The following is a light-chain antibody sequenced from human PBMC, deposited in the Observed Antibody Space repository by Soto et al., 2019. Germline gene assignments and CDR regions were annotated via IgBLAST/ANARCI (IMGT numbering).Light chain of an antibody. J-gene: IGLJ3*02. CDR3: AAWDDSLSGLV. Sequence: QSALTQPASVSGSAGQSITISCSGTMRDVGAYNLVSWYQQHPGTAPKLIIYEVRNRPSGISSRFSGSRSGNTASLTISGLQSEDEAEYFCAAWDDSLSGLVFGGGTKLTVL. V-gene: IGLV2-14*01. CDR1: MRDVGAYNL. CDR2: EVR.